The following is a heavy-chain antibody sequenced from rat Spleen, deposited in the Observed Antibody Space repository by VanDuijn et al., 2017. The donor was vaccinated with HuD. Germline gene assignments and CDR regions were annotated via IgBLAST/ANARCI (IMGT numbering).Heavy chain of an antibody. J-gene: IGHJ2*01. Sequence: QVQLKESGPGLVQPSQTLSLTCTVSGLSLTSNSISWIRQPPGKGLEWMGVIWDNRGTDYDSAIKSRLSISRDTSKSQVFLKMSSLQTEDTAMYFCASGILDFWGQGVMVTVSS. D-gene: IGHD1-4*01. V-gene: IGHV2-47*01. CDR2: IWDNRGT. CDR3: ASGILDF. CDR1: GLSLTSNS.